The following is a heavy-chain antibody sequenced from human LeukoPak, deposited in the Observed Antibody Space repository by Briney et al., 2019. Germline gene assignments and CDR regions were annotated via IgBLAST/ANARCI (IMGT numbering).Heavy chain of an antibody. D-gene: IGHD1-26*01. CDR1: KFAFSSYA. J-gene: IGHJ3*02. CDR2: ISGGGGNT. CDR3: GKNRYSGSLSPFDI. Sequence: GGSLRLSCAASKFAFSSYAMSWVRQAPGKGLEWVSAISGGGGNTYYADSVKGRFTISRDSSKNTRYLQMNSLRAEDTAVYYCGKNRYSGSLSPFDIWGQGTMVTVSS. V-gene: IGHV3-23*01.